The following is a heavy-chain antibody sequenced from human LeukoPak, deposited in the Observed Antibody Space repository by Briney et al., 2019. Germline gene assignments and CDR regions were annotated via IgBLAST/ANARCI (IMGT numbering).Heavy chain of an antibody. D-gene: IGHD5-24*01. CDR2: IYYSGST. Sequence: SETLSLTCTVSGGSISSYYWSWIRQPPGKGLEWIGYIYYSGSTNYNPSLKSRVTISVDTPKNQFSLKLSSVTAADTAVYYCARIRRDGYTIDYWGQGTLVTVSS. J-gene: IGHJ4*02. CDR3: ARIRRDGYTIDY. CDR1: GGSISSYY. V-gene: IGHV4-59*01.